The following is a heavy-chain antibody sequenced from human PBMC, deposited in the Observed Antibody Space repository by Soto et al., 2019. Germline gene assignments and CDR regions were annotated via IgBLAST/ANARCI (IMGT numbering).Heavy chain of an antibody. Sequence: QVQLVQSGAEVKKPGSSVKVSCKDSGGTFSTYSMFWVRQAPGQGLEWRGRIIPMHGIRNYAQRFQDRVTITADKSTATAHMELSSLRSEDTALYYCTIGSWSGEVFDIWGQGTMVTVSS. D-gene: IGHD2-21*01. CDR3: TIGSWSGEVFDI. V-gene: IGHV1-69*02. CDR2: IIPMHGIR. J-gene: IGHJ3*02. CDR1: GGTFSTYS.